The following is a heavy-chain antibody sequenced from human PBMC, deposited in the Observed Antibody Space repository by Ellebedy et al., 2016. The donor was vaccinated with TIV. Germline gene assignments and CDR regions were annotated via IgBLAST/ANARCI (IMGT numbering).Heavy chain of an antibody. Sequence: SETLSLXXTVSGSAISSSHWSWIRQPPGKGLEWIGYIYYSGSTNYNPSLKSRVTISVDTSKNQFSLKLSSVTAADTAVYYCARASDFSGYPEDWGQGTLVTVSS. CDR3: ARASDFSGYPED. CDR1: GSAISSSH. D-gene: IGHD3-22*01. V-gene: IGHV4-59*01. CDR2: IYYSGST. J-gene: IGHJ4*02.